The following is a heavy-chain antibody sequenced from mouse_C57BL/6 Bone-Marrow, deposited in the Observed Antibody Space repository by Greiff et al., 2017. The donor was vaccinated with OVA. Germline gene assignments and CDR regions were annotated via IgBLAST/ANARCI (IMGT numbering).Heavy chain of an antibody. Sequence: QVQLKQPGTELVKPGASVKLSCKASGYTFTSYWMHWVKQRPGQGLEWIGNINPSNGGTNYNEKFKSKATLTVDKSSSTAYMQLSSLTSEDSAVYYCAREGNYGSRAWFAYWGQGTLVTVSA. CDR3: AREGNYGSRAWFAY. CDR2: INPSNGGT. CDR1: GYTFTSYW. J-gene: IGHJ3*01. D-gene: IGHD1-1*01. V-gene: IGHV1-53*01.